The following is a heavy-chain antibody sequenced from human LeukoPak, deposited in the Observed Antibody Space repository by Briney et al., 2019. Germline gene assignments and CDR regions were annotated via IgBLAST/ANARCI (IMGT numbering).Heavy chain of an antibody. CDR1: GGSIRDYQ. J-gene: IGHJ5*02. CDR3: ATSYDYNAAPLDP. D-gene: IGHD5-12*01. V-gene: IGHV4-4*09. CDR2: INTNGRT. Sequence: SETLSLTCAVSGGSIRDYQWSWIRQPPGKGLEWIGHINTNGRTDYNPSLRSRLTFSVDTSRDQFFLKLSSVTAADTAMYYCATSYDYNAAPLDPWDQVSMVTV.